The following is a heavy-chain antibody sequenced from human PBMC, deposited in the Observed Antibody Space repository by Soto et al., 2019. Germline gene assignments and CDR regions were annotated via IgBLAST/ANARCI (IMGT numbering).Heavy chain of an antibody. CDR3: ARLRRYCDYPYYYYYMDV. CDR1: GGSISISSYY. CDR2: LYYSGST. V-gene: IGHV4-39*01. Sequence: QLQLQESGPGLVKPSETLSLPCSVSGGSISISSYYWVWIRQPPGKGLEWIGSLYYSGSTYYNPSLKSRVAISVDTSKNQFSLRLSSGTAADTAVYYCARLRRYCDYPYYYYYMDVWGKGTTVTVSS. D-gene: IGHD4-17*01. J-gene: IGHJ6*03.